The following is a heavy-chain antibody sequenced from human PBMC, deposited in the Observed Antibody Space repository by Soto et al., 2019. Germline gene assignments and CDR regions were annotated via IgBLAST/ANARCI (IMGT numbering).Heavy chain of an antibody. CDR2: INAGNGNT. D-gene: IGHD3-22*01. Sequence: QVQLVQSGAEVKKPGASVKVSCKASGYTFTSYAMHWVRQAPGQRLEWMGWINAGNGNTKYSQKFQGRVTITRDTSASTADMELSSLRSEDTAVDYWARSVMEVYDGYYYGRDVWGHGTTVTFS. V-gene: IGHV1-3*01. CDR3: ARSVMEVYDGYYYGRDV. CDR1: GYTFTSYA. J-gene: IGHJ6*02.